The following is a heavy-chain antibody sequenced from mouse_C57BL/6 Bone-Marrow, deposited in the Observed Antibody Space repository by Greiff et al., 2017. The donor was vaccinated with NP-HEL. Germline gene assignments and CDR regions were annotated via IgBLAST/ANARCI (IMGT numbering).Heavy chain of an antibody. V-gene: IGHV1-63*01. J-gene: IGHJ2*01. Sequence: VQLVESGAELVRPGTSVKMSCKASGYTFTNYWIGWAKQRPGHGLEWIGDIYPGGGYTNYNEKFKGKATLTADKSSSTAYMQFSSLTSEDSAIYYCARGIYLDYWGQGTTLTVSS. CDR1: GYTFTNYW. CDR2: IYPGGGYT. CDR3: ARGIYLDY.